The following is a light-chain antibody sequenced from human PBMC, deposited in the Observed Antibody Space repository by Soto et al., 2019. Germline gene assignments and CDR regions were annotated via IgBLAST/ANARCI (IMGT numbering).Light chain of an antibody. J-gene: IGLJ3*02. CDR3: CSYVGSYTWV. CDR1: SSDVGGYNY. V-gene: IGLV2-11*01. CDR2: DVT. Sequence: QSALTQPRSVSGSPGQSVTISCTGTSSDVGGYNYVSWYQQHPGKAPKLMIYDVTKRPSGVPDRFSGSKSGNTASLTISGLQAEDEADYYCCSYVGSYTWVFGGGTKLPS.